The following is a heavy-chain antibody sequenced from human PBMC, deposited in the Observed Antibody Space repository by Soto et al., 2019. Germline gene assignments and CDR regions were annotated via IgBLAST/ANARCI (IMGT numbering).Heavy chain of an antibody. V-gene: IGHV1-18*01. D-gene: IGHD1-1*01. CDR3: ARGRTDSSIGPLLV. J-gene: IGHJ1*01. CDR1: GYNFFNYG. Sequence: QIQLVQSGAEVKKPGASVKVSCKASGYNFFNYGVSWVRQAPGQGLEWMGWVSPKSGSTDYARKVQGRVTMTTDISTSTAYMELRGLRSDDTAVYFCARGRTDSSIGPLLVWGQGTLVSVSS. CDR2: VSPKSGST.